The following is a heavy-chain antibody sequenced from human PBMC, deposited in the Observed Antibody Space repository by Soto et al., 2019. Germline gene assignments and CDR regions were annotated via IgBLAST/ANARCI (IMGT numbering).Heavy chain of an antibody. CDR3: ARAIVVTIGGMDV. CDR1: GGSISSADYY. Sequence: KPSETLSLTCTVSGGSISSADYYWSWVRQPPGKGLEWIGYIYYSGSTFFSPSLKSRVTISKDTSRNQFSLRLNSVTAADTAVYYCARAIVVTIGGMDVWGQGXTVTVYS. CDR2: IYYSGST. V-gene: IGHV4-30-4*01. D-gene: IGHD5-12*01. J-gene: IGHJ6*02.